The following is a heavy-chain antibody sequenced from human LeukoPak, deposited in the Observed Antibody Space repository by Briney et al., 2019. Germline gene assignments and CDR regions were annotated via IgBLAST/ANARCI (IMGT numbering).Heavy chain of an antibody. V-gene: IGHV4-39*01. CDR1: GGSISSSSYY. Sequence: PSETLSLTCTVSGGSISSSSYYWGWIRQPPGKGLKWIGSIYYSGSTYYNPSLKSRVTISVDTSKNQFSLKLSSVTAADTAVYYCARTLTGSAYYFDYWGQGTLVTVSS. CDR3: ARTLTGSAYYFDY. CDR2: IYYSGST. J-gene: IGHJ4*02. D-gene: IGHD4-11*01.